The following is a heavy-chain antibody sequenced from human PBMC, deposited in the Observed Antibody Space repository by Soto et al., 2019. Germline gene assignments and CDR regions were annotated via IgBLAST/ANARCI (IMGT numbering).Heavy chain of an antibody. Sequence: GASVKVSCKGSGYGFTTYGITWVRQAPGRGLEWMAWISAHNGNTNYAQKLQGRVTVTRDTSTSTAYMELRSLRSEDTAVYYCAKGGLLPETTAFDIWGQGTMVTVSS. D-gene: IGHD2-21*02. CDR3: AKGGLLPETTAFDI. CDR2: ISAHNGNT. CDR1: GYGFTTYG. V-gene: IGHV1-18*01. J-gene: IGHJ3*02.